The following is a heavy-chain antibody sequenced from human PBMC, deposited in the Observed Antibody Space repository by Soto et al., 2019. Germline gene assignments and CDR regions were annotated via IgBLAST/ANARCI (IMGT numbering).Heavy chain of an antibody. CDR1: GGSISSSSYY. V-gene: IGHV4-39*01. D-gene: IGHD3-3*01. J-gene: IGHJ4*02. CDR3: ARQEFWSTYADYFDY. Sequence: SETLSLTCTVSGGSISSSSYYWGWIRQPPGKGLEWIGSIYYSGSTYYNPSLKSRVTISVDTSKNQFSLKLSSVTAADTAVYFCARQEFWSTYADYFDYWGQGTLVTVSS. CDR2: IYYSGST.